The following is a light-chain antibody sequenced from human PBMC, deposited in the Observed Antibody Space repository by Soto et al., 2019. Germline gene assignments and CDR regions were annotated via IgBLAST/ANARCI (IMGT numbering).Light chain of an antibody. CDR3: SSYTSSDTLV. CDR1: SSDLGGYNY. Sequence: QSALTQPASVSGSPGQSITVSCTGTSSDLGGYNYVSWYQHHPGKAPKLMIYEVSNRPSGVSNRFSGSKSGNTASLTISGLQAEDEAEYYCSSYTSSDTLVFGTGTKLNVL. J-gene: IGLJ1*01. V-gene: IGLV2-14*01. CDR2: EVS.